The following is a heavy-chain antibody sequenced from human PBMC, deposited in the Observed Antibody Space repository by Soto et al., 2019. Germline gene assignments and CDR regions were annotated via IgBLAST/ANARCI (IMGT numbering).Heavy chain of an antibody. V-gene: IGHV1-69*02. CDR3: ARERDSSGLYVS. D-gene: IGHD6-19*01. Sequence: QVQLVQSGAEVKKPGSSVKVSCKASGGTFSSYTISWVRQAPGQGLEWMGRIIPILGIANYAQKFQGRVTITADKSTSTAYMELSSLRSEDTAVYYCARERDSSGLYVSWCQGTLVTVSS. J-gene: IGHJ4*02. CDR2: IIPILGIA. CDR1: GGTFSSYT.